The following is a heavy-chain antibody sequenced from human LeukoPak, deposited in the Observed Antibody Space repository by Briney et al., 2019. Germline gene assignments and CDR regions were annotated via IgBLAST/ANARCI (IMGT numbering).Heavy chain of an antibody. CDR1: GGSISSYY. CDR3: ARASGLYGVGYYGMDV. D-gene: IGHD4-17*01. Sequence: PSETLSLTCTVSGGSISSYYWSWIRQPPGKGLEWIGYIYYSGSTNYNPSLKSRVAISVDTSKNQFSLKLSSVTAADTAVYYCARASGLYGVGYYGMDVWGQGTTVTVSS. CDR2: IYYSGST. V-gene: IGHV4-59*01. J-gene: IGHJ6*02.